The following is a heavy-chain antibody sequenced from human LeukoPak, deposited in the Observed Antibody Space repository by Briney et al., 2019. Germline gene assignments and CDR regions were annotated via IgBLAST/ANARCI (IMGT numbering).Heavy chain of an antibody. J-gene: IGHJ5*02. V-gene: IGHV1-46*01. CDR3: ARGPKIVVVPASTYAWFDP. Sequence: GASVKVPCKASGYTFTSYYMHWVRQAPGQGLEWMGIINPSGGSTSSAQKFRGRVTMTRDTSTSTVYMELSSLRSEDTAVYYCARGPKIVVVPASTYAWFDPWGQGTLVTVSS. CDR1: GYTFTSYY. CDR2: INPSGGST. D-gene: IGHD2-2*01.